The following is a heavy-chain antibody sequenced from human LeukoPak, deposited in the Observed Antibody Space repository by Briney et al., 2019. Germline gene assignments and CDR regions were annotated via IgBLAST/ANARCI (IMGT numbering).Heavy chain of an antibody. D-gene: IGHD2-2*01. CDR1: GGSISRYF. Sequence: SETLSLTCSISGGSISRYFWSWIRQPPGKGLEWIGYIYYSGSTNYNPSLKSRVTISVDTSKNQFSLKLSSVTAADTAVYYCAGHTCSSTSCWIDYWGQGTLVTVSS. V-gene: IGHV4-59*01. J-gene: IGHJ4*02. CDR3: AGHTCSSTSCWIDY. CDR2: IYYSGST.